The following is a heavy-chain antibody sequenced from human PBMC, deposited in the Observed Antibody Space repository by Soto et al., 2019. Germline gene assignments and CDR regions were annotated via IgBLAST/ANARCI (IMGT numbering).Heavy chain of an antibody. CDR1: GVTFSGVP. Sequence: AGGSRRLSWARSGVTFSGVPIHWVRQTSGKGLEWVGRIPSKTNTYATAYAASVKGRFTISRDDSKNTAYLQMNSLKTEDTAVYYCTRQHLDVPVASAIDYWGQGTLVTVSS. D-gene: IGHD6-19*01. CDR2: IPSKTNTYAT. CDR3: TRQHLDVPVASAIDY. J-gene: IGHJ4*02. V-gene: IGHV3-73*01.